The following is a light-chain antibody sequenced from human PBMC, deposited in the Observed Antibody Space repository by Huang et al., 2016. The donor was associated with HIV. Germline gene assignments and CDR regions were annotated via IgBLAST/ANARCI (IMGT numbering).Light chain of an antibody. CDR2: GAS. Sequence: EIVMTQSPATLSVSPGERATPACRASQSVSSNLAWYQQNPGQAPRLLIYGASTRATGIPARFSGSGSGTEFTLTISSLQSEDFAVYYCQQYNNWPITFGQGTRLEIK. CDR1: QSVSSN. V-gene: IGKV3-15*01. J-gene: IGKJ5*01. CDR3: QQYNNWPIT.